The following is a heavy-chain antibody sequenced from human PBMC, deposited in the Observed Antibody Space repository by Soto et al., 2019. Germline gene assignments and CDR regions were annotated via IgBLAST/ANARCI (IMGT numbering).Heavy chain of an antibody. CDR2: ISWDGDTS. J-gene: IGHJ4*02. Sequence: EVQLVESGGVVVQPGGSPRLSCAASGFTFDDFTMHWVRRAPGKGLEWVSLISWDGDTSYYGDSVKGRFTISRDNNRNSLYLQMDSLRTEDTAFYYCAKDGAGIAVAGNFDYWGQGTLVTVSS. CDR1: GFTFDDFT. V-gene: IGHV3-43*01. CDR3: AKDGAGIAVAGNFDY. D-gene: IGHD6-19*01.